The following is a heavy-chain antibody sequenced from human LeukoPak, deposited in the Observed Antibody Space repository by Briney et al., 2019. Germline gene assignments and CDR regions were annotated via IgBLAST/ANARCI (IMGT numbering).Heavy chain of an antibody. D-gene: IGHD3-10*01. CDR3: ARDLGYYGSEAYAFDI. CDR1: GGTFSSYA. V-gene: IGHV1-69*13. Sequence: GASVKVSCKASGGTFSSYAISWVRQAPGQGLEWMGGIIPIFGTANYAQKFQGRVTITADESTSTAYMELSGLRSEDTAVYYCARDLGYYGSEAYAFDIWGQGTMVTVSS. CDR2: IIPIFGTA. J-gene: IGHJ3*02.